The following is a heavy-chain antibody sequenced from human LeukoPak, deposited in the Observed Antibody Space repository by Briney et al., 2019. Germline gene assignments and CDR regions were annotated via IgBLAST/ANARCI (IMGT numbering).Heavy chain of an antibody. V-gene: IGHV3-30-3*01. J-gene: IGHJ4*02. D-gene: IGHD7-27*01. CDR3: AKVPPNWGSDGMFEY. Sequence: GRSLRLSCAASRFTFSSYAMHWVRQAPGKGLEWVAVISYDGSNKYYTDSVKGRFTISRDNSKNTLYLQMNSLRAEDTAVYYCAKVPPNWGSDGMFEYWGQGTLVTVSS. CDR2: ISYDGSNK. CDR1: RFTFSSYA.